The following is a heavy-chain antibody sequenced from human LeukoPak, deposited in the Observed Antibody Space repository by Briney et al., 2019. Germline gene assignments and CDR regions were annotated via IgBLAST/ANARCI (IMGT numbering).Heavy chain of an antibody. V-gene: IGHV4-61*02. CDR1: GGSISSGSYY. D-gene: IGHD3-3*01. CDR3: ARIFTLAGDAFDI. CDR2: IYTSGST. Sequence: SETLSLTCTVSGGSISSGSYYWSWIRQPAGKGLEWIGRIYTSGSTNYNPSLKSRVTISVDTSKNQFSLKLSSVTAADTAVYYCARIFTLAGDAFDIWGQGTMVTVSS. J-gene: IGHJ3*02.